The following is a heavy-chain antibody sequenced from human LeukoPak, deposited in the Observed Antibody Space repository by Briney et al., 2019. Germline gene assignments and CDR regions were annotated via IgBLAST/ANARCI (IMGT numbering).Heavy chain of an antibody. D-gene: IGHD2-15*01. J-gene: IGHJ5*02. CDR2: INGSSSDT. CDR3: ARRGTTYCTVDSCHPNWFDP. Sequence: GGSLRLSCAASGFTFSDYYMTWIRQAPGRGLEWISSINGSSSDTKYADSVKGRFTISRDNAKNSVYLIMNSLRAEDTAVYYCARRGTTYCTVDSCHPNWFDPWGQGTLVTVSS. V-gene: IGHV3-11*03. CDR1: GFTFSDYY.